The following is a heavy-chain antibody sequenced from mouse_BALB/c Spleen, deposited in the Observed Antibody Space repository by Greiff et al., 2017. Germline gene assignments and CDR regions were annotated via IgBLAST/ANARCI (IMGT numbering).Heavy chain of an antibody. J-gene: IGHJ3*01. V-gene: IGHV3-2*02. D-gene: IGHD2-10*02. CDR1: GYSITSDYA. CDR2: ISYSGST. Sequence: EVQRVESGPGLVKPSQSLSLTCTVTGYSITSDYAWNWIRQFPGNKLEWMGYISYSGSTSYNPSLKSRISITRDTSKNQFFLQLNSVTTEDTATYYCARSQYGNSFAYWGKGTLVTVSA. CDR3: ARSQYGNSFAY.